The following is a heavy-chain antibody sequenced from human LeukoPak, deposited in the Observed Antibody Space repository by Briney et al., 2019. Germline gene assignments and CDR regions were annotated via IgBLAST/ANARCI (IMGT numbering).Heavy chain of an antibody. D-gene: IGHD3-16*01. J-gene: IGHJ6*03. Sequence: SETLSLTCTVSSGSITTSLYYWGWIRQPPGKGLEWIASIFYTGSTYYNPSLKSRVTISVDTSKNRFSLKLSSVTAADTAVYYCARVGGYYYYYMDVWGKGTTVTISS. V-gene: IGHV4-39*07. CDR1: SGSITTSLYY. CDR3: ARVGGYYYYYMDV. CDR2: IFYTGST.